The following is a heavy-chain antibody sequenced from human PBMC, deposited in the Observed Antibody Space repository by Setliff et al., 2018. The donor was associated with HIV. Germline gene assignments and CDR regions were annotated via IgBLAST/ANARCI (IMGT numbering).Heavy chain of an antibody. V-gene: IGHV4-31*03. Sequence: SETLSLTCTLSGGSISSGAYYWTWIRQHPGKGLEWIGYIYYSGSTYYNPSLKSRLTISLDTSSNQFSLRLSSVTAADTAVYYCTRDRSDFRYHGMDVWGQGTTVTVSS. D-gene: IGHD2-21*02. CDR1: GGSISSGAYY. CDR3: TRDRSDFRYHGMDV. J-gene: IGHJ6*02. CDR2: IYYSGST.